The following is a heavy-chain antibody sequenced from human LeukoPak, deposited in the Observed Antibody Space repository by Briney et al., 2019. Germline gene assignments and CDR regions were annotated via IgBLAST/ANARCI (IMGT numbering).Heavy chain of an antibody. J-gene: IGHJ4*02. Sequence: SETLSLTCTVSGGSISSSSYYWGWIRQPPGKGLEWIGSIYYSGSTYYNPSLKSRVTISVDTSKNQFSLKLSSVTAADTAVYYCARYYYDSSGYSFDYWGQGALVTVSS. CDR3: ARYYYDSSGYSFDY. D-gene: IGHD3-22*01. V-gene: IGHV4-39*01. CDR2: IYYSGST. CDR1: GGSISSSSYY.